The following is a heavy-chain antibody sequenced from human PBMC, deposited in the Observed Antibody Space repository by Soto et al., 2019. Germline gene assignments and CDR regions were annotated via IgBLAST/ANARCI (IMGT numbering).Heavy chain of an antibody. CDR3: ARVLRDVLSDRYYWYFDL. D-gene: IGHD3-16*02. CDR1: GASISSGGYY. V-gene: IGHV4-31*03. Sequence: QVQLQESGPGLVKPSQTLSLTCTVSGASISSGGYYWGWIRQHPGKGLEWIGFIYYIGTSYYNPSLESRITQPVDTSKNHFSLNLTSVTAADTAVYYCARVLRDVLSDRYYWYFDLWGRGTLVTVSS. J-gene: IGHJ2*01. CDR2: IYYIGTS.